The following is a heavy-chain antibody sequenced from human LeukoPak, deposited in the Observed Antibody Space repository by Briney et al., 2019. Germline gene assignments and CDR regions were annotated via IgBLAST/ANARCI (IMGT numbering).Heavy chain of an antibody. CDR2: IYNSGRA. CDR1: GGSFSGYY. CDR3: ARDPGDYYGSHYYYYGMDV. J-gene: IGHJ6*02. V-gene: IGHV4-59*01. D-gene: IGHD3-10*01. Sequence: SETLSLTCAVYGGSFSGYYWNWIRQPPGKGLEWIGYIYNSGRANYNPSLKSRVTISVDTSKNQFSLKLSSVTAADTAVYYCARDPGDYYGSHYYYYGMDVWGQGTTVTVS.